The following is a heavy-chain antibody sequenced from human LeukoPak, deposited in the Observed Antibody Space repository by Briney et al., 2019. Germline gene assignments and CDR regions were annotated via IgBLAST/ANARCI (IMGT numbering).Heavy chain of an antibody. V-gene: IGHV4-39*07. CDR2: IYHSGST. J-gene: IGHJ5*02. CDR1: GGSHSSSAYY. CDR3: AIGRTGSNPNNWFDP. Sequence: PSETLSLTCTVSGGSHSSSAYYWGWIRQPPGKGLEWIGSIYHSGSTYYSPSLKSRVTISVDTSKNHFSLKLSSVTAADTAVYYCAIGRTGSNPNNWFDPWGQGTLVTVSS. D-gene: IGHD3-16*02.